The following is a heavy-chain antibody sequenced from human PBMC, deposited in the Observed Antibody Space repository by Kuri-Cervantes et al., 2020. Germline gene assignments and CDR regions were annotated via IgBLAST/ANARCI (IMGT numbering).Heavy chain of an antibody. D-gene: IGHD2-21*02. J-gene: IGHJ4*02. Sequence: SLKISCAASGFTFDDYAMHWVRQVLGKGLEWVSGISWNSGTIAHADSVKGRFTISRDNAKNSLYLQMNSLRAEDTALYYCAKDLGPVVTARQAYWGQGTLVTVSS. V-gene: IGHV3-9*01. CDR1: GFTFDDYA. CDR2: ISWNSGTI. CDR3: AKDLGPVVTARQAY.